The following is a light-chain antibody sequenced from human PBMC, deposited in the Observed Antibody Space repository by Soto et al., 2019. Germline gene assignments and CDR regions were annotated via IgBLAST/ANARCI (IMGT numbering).Light chain of an antibody. CDR3: QQRSNWLSLT. Sequence: EIVLTQSPATLSLSPGERATLSCRASQGIRSYLAWYQQKPGQAPRLLIYDASNRATGIPARFSGSGSGTDFTLTISGLEPEDFAVYYCQQRSNWLSLTFGGGTKVEIK. V-gene: IGKV3-11*01. CDR2: DAS. CDR1: QGIRSY. J-gene: IGKJ4*01.